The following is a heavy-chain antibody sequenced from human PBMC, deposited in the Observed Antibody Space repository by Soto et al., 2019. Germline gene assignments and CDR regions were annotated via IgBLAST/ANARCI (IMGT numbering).Heavy chain of an antibody. CDR3: ARTPSSVLLWFGELLNFDY. V-gene: IGHV1-8*01. D-gene: IGHD3-10*01. Sequence: ASVKVSCKASGYTFTSYDINWVRQATRQGLEWMGWMNPNSGNTGYAQKFQGRVTMTRNTSISTAYMELSSLRSEDTAVYYCARTPSSVLLWFGELLNFDYWGQGTLVTVSS. J-gene: IGHJ4*02. CDR2: MNPNSGNT. CDR1: GYTFTSYD.